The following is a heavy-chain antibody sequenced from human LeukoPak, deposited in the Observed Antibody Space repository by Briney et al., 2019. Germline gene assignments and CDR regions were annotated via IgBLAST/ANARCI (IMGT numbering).Heavy chain of an antibody. V-gene: IGHV3-11*04. D-gene: IGHD5-24*01. CDR2: ISSSGSTI. CDR1: TFSFSDYY. J-gene: IGHJ4*02. CDR3: ARLKIQWPPIYFDQ. Sequence: PGGSLRLSCAASTFSFSDYYMSWIRQAPGKGLEWVSYISSSGSTIYYADSVKGRFTISRDNAKTSLYLQMNSLRAEDTAMYYCARLKIQWPPIYFDQWGQGTLVTVPS.